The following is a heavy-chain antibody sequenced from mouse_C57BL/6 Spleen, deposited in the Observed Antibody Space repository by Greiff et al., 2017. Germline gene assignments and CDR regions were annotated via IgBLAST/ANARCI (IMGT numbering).Heavy chain of an antibody. V-gene: IGHV5-17*01. CDR1: GFTFSDYG. Sequence: EVKLMESGGGLVKPGGSLKLSCAASGFTFSDYGMHWVRQAPEKGLEWVAYISSGSSTIYYADTVKGRFTISRDSAKNTLFLQMTSLRSEDTAMYYCARGGYYGSSPFAYWGQGTLVTVSA. D-gene: IGHD1-1*01. CDR3: ARGGYYGSSPFAY. CDR2: ISSGSSTI. J-gene: IGHJ3*01.